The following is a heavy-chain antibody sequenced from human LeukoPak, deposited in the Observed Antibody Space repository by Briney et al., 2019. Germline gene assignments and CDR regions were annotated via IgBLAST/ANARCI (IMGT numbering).Heavy chain of an antibody. Sequence: GGSLRLSCAASGFTVSSNYMSWVRQAPGKGLEWVSGISGSDASTFYADSVMGRFTISRDNSMNTLYLQMNNVRAEDAAIYFCARRGSEWNSYFYPMDVWGQGTTVTVSS. CDR1: GFTVSSNY. D-gene: IGHD3-3*01. CDR3: ARRGSEWNSYFYPMDV. V-gene: IGHV3-23*01. CDR2: ISGSDAST. J-gene: IGHJ6*02.